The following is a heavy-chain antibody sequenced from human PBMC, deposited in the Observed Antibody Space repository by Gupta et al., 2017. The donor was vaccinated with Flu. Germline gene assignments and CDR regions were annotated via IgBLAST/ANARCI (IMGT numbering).Heavy chain of an antibody. CDR1: GFTFSSYS. J-gene: IGHJ4*02. D-gene: IGHD5-12*01. CDR3: ARGGVVVATTAPRY. V-gene: IGHV3-21*01. Sequence: EVQLVESGGGLVKPGGSLRLSCAASGFTFSSYSMNWVRQAPGKGLEWVSSISSSSSYIYYADSVKGRFTISRDNAKNSLYLQMNSLRAEDTAVYYCARGGVVVATTAPRYWGQGTLVTVSS. CDR2: ISSSSSYI.